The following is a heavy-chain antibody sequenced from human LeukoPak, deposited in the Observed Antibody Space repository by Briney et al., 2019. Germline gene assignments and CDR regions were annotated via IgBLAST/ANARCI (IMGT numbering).Heavy chain of an antibody. D-gene: IGHD6-19*01. CDR1: GYTFTSYG. V-gene: IGHV1-18*01. CDR2: ISAYNGNT. J-gene: IGHJ4*02. Sequence: ASVKVSCKASGYTFTSYGINWVRQAPGQGLEWMGWISAYNGNTNYAQKLQGRVTMTTDTSTSTAYMELRSLRSDDTAVYYCARVDGQWLVRGSFDYWGQGTLVTVSS. CDR3: ARVDGQWLVRGSFDY.